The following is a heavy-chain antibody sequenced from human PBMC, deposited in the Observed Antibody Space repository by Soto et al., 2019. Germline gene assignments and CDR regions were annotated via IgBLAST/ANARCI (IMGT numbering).Heavy chain of an antibody. Sequence: QVHLVESGGGVVQPGRSLRLTCAASGFTLSSYGMHWVRQAPGKGLEWVAVISYDGSNKYYADSVKGRFTISRDNSKNTLYLQMNSLRAEDTAVYYCAKDVQLWSWAYGMDVWGQGTTVTVSS. V-gene: IGHV3-30*18. D-gene: IGHD5-18*01. CDR2: ISYDGSNK. CDR3: AKDVQLWSWAYGMDV. CDR1: GFTLSSYG. J-gene: IGHJ6*02.